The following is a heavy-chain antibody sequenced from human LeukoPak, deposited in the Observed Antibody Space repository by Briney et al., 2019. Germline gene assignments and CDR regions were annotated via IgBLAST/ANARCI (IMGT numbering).Heavy chain of an antibody. CDR3: ARDLFGVVVAATNWFDP. J-gene: IGHJ5*02. Sequence: SSVKVSCKASGCTFSSYAISWVRQAPGQGLEWMGRIIPIFGTANYAQKFQGRVTITTDESTSTAYMELSSLRSEDAAVYYCARDLFGVVVAATNWFDPWGQGTLVTVSS. CDR2: IIPIFGTA. V-gene: IGHV1-69*05. CDR1: GCTFSSYA. D-gene: IGHD2-15*01.